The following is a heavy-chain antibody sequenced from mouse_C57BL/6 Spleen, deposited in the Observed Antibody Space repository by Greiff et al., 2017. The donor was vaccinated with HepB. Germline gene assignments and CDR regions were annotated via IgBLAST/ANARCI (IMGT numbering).Heavy chain of an antibody. Sequence: EVQRVESGGGLVQPGGSLKLSCAASGFTFSDYYMYWVRQTPEKRLEWVAYISNGGGSTYYPDTVKGRFTISRDNAKNTLYLQMSRLKSEDTAMYYCARHTYYFDDWGQGTTLTVSS. CDR1: GFTFSDYY. CDR3: ARHTYYFDD. V-gene: IGHV5-12*01. J-gene: IGHJ2*01. CDR2: ISNGGGST.